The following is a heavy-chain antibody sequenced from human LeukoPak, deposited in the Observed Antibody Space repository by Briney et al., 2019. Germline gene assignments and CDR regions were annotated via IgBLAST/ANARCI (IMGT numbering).Heavy chain of an antibody. CDR3: ARDYHDSSGYRFDY. CDR2: IIPIFGTA. CDR1: GGTFSSYA. J-gene: IGHJ4*02. D-gene: IGHD3-22*01. Sequence: ASVKVSCKASGGTFSSYAISWVRQAPGQGLEWMGGIIPIFGTANYAQKFQGRVTITADKSTSTACMELSSLRSEDTAVYYCARDYHDSSGYRFDYWGQGTLVTVSS. V-gene: IGHV1-69*06.